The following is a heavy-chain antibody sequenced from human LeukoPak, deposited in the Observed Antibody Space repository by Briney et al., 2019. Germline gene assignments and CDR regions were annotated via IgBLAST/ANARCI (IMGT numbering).Heavy chain of an antibody. V-gene: IGHV3-48*01. CDR3: AGFCSGDACYPY. J-gene: IGHJ4*02. CDR2: ISTTSSTM. D-gene: IGHD2-15*01. Sequence: GGSLRLSCAASGFTFSYYKMHWVRQAPGKGLEWLSYISTTSSTMYYADSVKGRFTISRDNAKNSLYLQMNSLRAEDTAVYYCAGFCSGDACYPYWGQGTLVTVSS. CDR1: GFTFSYYK.